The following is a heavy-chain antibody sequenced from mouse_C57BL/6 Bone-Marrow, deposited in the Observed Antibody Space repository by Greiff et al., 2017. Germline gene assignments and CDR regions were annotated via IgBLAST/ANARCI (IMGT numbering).Heavy chain of an antibody. CDR2: IDPNSGGT. CDR1: GYTFTSYW. D-gene: IGHD2-3*01. J-gene: IGHJ4*01. V-gene: IGHV1-72*01. Sequence: QVQLQQPGAELVKPGASVKLSCKASGYTFTSYWMHWMKQRPGRGLEWIGRIDPNSGGTKYNEKFKSKATLTVDKPSSTAYMQLSSLTSEDSAVYYGAREEGYDGYFFYAMDYWGQGTSVTVSS. CDR3: AREEGYDGYFFYAMDY.